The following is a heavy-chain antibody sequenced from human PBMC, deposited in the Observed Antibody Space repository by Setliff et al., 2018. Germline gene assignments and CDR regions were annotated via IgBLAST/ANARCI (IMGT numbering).Heavy chain of an antibody. CDR3: VREHVDTTLIVVPIRGRYFDL. J-gene: IGHJ2*01. V-gene: IGHV1-8*01. Sequence: ASVKVSCKASGYNFKNYAINWVRQATGQGLEWMGWMDPKTGDTGFAQKFQGRVTITSDTSINTVYLDLSGLKSDDTAVYFCVREHVDTTLIVVPIRGRYFDLWGRGTLVTVS. CDR2: MDPKTGDT. CDR1: GYNFKNYA. D-gene: IGHD3-22*01.